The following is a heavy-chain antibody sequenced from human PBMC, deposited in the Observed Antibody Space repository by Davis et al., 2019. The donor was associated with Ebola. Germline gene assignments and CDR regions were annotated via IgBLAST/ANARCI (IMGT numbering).Heavy chain of an antibody. CDR3: ARDIYGGNGPLDY. J-gene: IGHJ4*02. CDR1: GDSISSSNW. V-gene: IGHV4-4*02. Sequence: MPSETLSLTCAVSGDSISSSNWWGWVRQPPGKGLEWIGEIYHSGSTNYNPSLRSRVTISVDTSKNQFSLKLSSVTAADTAVYYCARDIYGGNGPLDYWGQGTLVTVSS. CDR2: IYHSGST. D-gene: IGHD4-23*01.